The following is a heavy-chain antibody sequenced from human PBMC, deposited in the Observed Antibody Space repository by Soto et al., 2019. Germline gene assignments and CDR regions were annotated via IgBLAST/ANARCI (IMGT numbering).Heavy chain of an antibody. Sequence: GGSLRLSCAASGFTFSSYGMHWVRQAPGKGLEWVAVISYDGSNKYYADSVKGRFTISRDNSKNTLYLQMNSLRAEDTAVYYCAKDYYGSGSYSSSFDYRGQGTLVTVSS. V-gene: IGHV3-30*18. CDR1: GFTFSSYG. D-gene: IGHD3-10*01. CDR3: AKDYYGSGSYSSSFDY. CDR2: ISYDGSNK. J-gene: IGHJ4*02.